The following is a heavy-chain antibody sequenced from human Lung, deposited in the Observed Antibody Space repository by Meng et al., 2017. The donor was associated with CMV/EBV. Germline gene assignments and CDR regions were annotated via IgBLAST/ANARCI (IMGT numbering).Heavy chain of an antibody. Sequence: GKXXKISCKGSGYSFTSYWIGWVRQMPGKGLEWMGIIYPGDSDTRYSPSFQGQVTISADKSISTAYLQWSSLKASDTAMYYCARRSSTSLEGAFDIWGQGXMVTVSS. CDR3: ARRSSTSLEGAFDI. J-gene: IGHJ3*02. CDR2: IYPGDSDT. D-gene: IGHD2-2*01. V-gene: IGHV5-51*01. CDR1: GYSFTSYW.